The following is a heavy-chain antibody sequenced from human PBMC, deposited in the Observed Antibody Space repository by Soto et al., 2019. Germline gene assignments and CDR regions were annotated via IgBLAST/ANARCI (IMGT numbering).Heavy chain of an antibody. CDR2: MSAGGGST. J-gene: IGHJ4*02. CDR3: AKGGWFGELGNFDY. V-gene: IGHV3-23*01. CDR1: GFTFSRYA. D-gene: IGHD3-10*01. Sequence: GGSLRLSCAASGFTFSRYAMSWVRQAPGKGLDWVSGMSAGGGSTDYADSVRGRFTISRDNSKNTLYLQMNSLRAEDTAVYYCAKGGWFGELGNFDYWGQGTLVTSPQ.